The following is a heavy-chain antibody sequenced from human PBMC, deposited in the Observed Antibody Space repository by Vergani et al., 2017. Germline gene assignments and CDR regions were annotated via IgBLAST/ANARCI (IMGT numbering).Heavy chain of an antibody. J-gene: IGHJ3*02. CDR1: GASIVGSNFY. D-gene: IGHD1-1*01. Sequence: QLQLQESGPGPVQPSETLSLTCTVSGASIVGSNFYWGGTRKSPGKGLEWIGNIYYSGTSYFNPSLKSRVTISVDRPKNQISMKLTSVTAADTAVYYCVRLQLERRGSDGAFDIWGPGTLVTVSS. CDR3: VRLQLERRGSDGAFDI. V-gene: IGHV4-39*01. CDR2: IYYSGTS.